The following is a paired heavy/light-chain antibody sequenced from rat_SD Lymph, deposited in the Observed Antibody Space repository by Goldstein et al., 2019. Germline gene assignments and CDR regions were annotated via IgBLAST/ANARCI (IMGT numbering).Heavy chain of an antibody. CDR1: GFSLTSYN. CDR3: TRERSPYGGYSNWFAY. V-gene: IGHV2-63*01. Sequence: QVQLKESGPGLVQPSQTLSLTCTVSGFSLTSYNVHWVRQPPGKGLEWMGRMRYNGDTSYNSALKSRLSISRDTSKNQVFLKMNSLQTDDTGTYYCTRERSPYGGYSNWFAYWGQGTLVTVSS. J-gene: IGHJ3*01. D-gene: IGHD1-11*01. CDR2: MRYNGDT.
Light chain of an antibody. CDR3: QQSWNDPNT. V-gene: IGKV3S9*01. CDR2: LAS. J-gene: IGKJ2-1*01. Sequence: DTVLTQSPALAVSPGERVTISCRASESVSTLMHWYQQKPGQQPKLLIYLASHLESGVPARFSGSGSGTDFTLTIDPVEADDTATYYCQQSWNDPNTFGAGTKLELK. CDR1: ESVSTL.